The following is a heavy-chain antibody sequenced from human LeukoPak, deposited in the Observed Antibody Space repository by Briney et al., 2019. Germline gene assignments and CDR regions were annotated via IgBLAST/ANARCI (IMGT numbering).Heavy chain of an antibody. V-gene: IGHV1-69-2*01. D-gene: IGHD5-12*01. CDR1: GYTFTDYY. Sequence: ATVKISCKVSGYTFTDYYMHWVQQAPGKGLEWMGLVDPEDGETIYAEKFQGGVTITADTSTDTAYMKLSSLRSEDTAVYYCATGIVDDYMDVWGKGTTVTVSS. J-gene: IGHJ6*03. CDR3: ATGIVDDYMDV. CDR2: VDPEDGET.